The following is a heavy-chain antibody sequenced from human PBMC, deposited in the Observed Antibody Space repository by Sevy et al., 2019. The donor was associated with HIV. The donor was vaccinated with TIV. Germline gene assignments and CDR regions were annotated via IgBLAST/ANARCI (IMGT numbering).Heavy chain of an antibody. CDR2: ISHDGSLK. Sequence: GGSLRLSCAASGFIFTNYGMHWVRQAPGKGLEWVAVISHDGSLKYYADSVRGRGTISRDSSKNTVSLQMNSLRLEDTAVYYCAKGSRATGSAFDIWGQGTMVTVSS. CDR3: AKGSRATGSAFDI. CDR1: GFIFTNYG. D-gene: IGHD2-15*01. J-gene: IGHJ3*02. V-gene: IGHV3-30*18.